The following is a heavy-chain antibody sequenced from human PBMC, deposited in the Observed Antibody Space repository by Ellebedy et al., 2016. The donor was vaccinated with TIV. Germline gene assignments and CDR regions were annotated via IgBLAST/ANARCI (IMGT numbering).Heavy chain of an antibody. CDR1: GFTFSDYY. CDR3: ATETVAAIKSYYYGMDV. Sequence: GESLKISCAASGFTFSDYYMSWIRQAPGKGLEWVSYISSSSSYTNYADSVKGRFTISRDNAKNSLYLQMNSLRAEDTAVYYCATETVAAIKSYYYGMDVWGQGTLVTVSS. CDR2: ISSSSSYT. D-gene: IGHD2-15*01. V-gene: IGHV3-11*03. J-gene: IGHJ6*02.